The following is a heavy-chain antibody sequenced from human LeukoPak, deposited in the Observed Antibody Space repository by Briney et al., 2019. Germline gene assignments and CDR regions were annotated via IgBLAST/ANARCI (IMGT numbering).Heavy chain of an antibody. Sequence: GGSLKLSCAASGFTFSSAWMHWVRQAPGKGLVWVSRINTDGSSTSYADSVKGRFTISRDNAKNTLYLQMNSLRAEDTAVYYCARDLRYCSSTSCYDPNFDYWGQGTLVTVSS. V-gene: IGHV3-74*01. CDR1: GFTFSSAW. CDR2: INTDGSST. J-gene: IGHJ4*02. CDR3: ARDLRYCSSTSCYDPNFDY. D-gene: IGHD2-2*01.